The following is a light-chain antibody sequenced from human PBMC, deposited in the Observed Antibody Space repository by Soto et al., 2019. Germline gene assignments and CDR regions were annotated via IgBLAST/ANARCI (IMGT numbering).Light chain of an antibody. CDR2: KAS. CDR3: QHYFNYPLT. Sequence: DIQMTQSPSTLSASVGDRVTISCRASQSISTWLAWYQQKPGKAPKLLIYKASSLKCGVPSRFSGSGSGTEFTLTISSLQPDDFATYYCQHYFNYPLTFGGGTRVEIK. V-gene: IGKV1-5*03. CDR1: QSISTW. J-gene: IGKJ4*01.